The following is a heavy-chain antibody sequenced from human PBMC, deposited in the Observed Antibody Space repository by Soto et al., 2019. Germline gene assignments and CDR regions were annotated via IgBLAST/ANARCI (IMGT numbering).Heavy chain of an antibody. CDR2: IFDSGSS. D-gene: IGHD3-16*01. CDR1: GDSINSGGYA. Sequence: QLQLQESGSGLVKPSQTLSLTCVVSGDSINSGGYAWSWIWQPPGKGLEWIGFIFDSGSSDSNPSLKSRVTISVDITKNHFSLKMTSVTAADTAVYYCARGRTGGGYFDLWGRGTLVTVSS. V-gene: IGHV4-30-2*01. J-gene: IGHJ2*01. CDR3: ARGRTGGGYFDL.